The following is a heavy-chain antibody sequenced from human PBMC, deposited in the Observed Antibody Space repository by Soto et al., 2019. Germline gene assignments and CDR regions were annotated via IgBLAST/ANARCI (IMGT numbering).Heavy chain of an antibody. J-gene: IGHJ4*02. D-gene: IGHD3-22*01. CDR1: GYSFTSYW. V-gene: IGHV5-51*01. CDR3: ARRRYDSSGYVAFGLDY. CDR2: IYPGDSDT. Sequence: PGESLKISCKGSGYSFTSYWIGWVRQMPGKGLEWMGIIYPGDSDTRYSPSFQGQVTILADKSISTAYLQWSSLKASDTAMYYCARRRYDSSGYVAFGLDYWGQGTLVTVSS.